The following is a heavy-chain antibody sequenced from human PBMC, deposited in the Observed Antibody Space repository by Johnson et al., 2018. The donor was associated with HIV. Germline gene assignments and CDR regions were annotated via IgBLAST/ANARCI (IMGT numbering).Heavy chain of an antibody. CDR1: GFTFSRYG. CDR3: AKSPGKDNGGNSGGIDF. Sequence: QVQLVESGGGVVQVGRSLRLSCEASGFTFSRYGMHWVRQAPGKGLEWVAVIWYDGSNKNYTESVKGRFSISRDNSKNTLYLQINSLRAEDTATYYCAKSPGKDNGGNSGGIDFWGQGTRVTVSS. J-gene: IGHJ3*01. D-gene: IGHD4-23*01. CDR2: IWYDGSNK. V-gene: IGHV3-33*03.